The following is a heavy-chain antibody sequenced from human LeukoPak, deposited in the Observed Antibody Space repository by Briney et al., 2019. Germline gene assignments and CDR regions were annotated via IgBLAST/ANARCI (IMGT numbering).Heavy chain of an antibody. D-gene: IGHD6-13*01. V-gene: IGHV1-2*02. J-gene: IGHJ5*02. Sequence: ASVKVSCKASGYIFTDYYMHWVRQAPGQGLERMGWINPNSGGTNYAQKFQGRVTMTRDTSISTAYMELSRLRSDDTAVYYCARVPSYSSSWYWFDPWGQGTLVTISS. CDR2: INPNSGGT. CDR1: GYIFTDYY. CDR3: ARVPSYSSSWYWFDP.